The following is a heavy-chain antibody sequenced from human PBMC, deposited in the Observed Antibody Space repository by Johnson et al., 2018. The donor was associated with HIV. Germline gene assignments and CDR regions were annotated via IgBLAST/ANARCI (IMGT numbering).Heavy chain of an antibody. CDR3: ARNRGDSPPDAFDI. D-gene: IGHD3-10*01. V-gene: IGHV3-7*02. Sequence: VQLVESGGGLVQPGGSLRLSCSASGFSFDSFWMTWVRQAPGKGLEWVANINQDGSETYYVDSVKGRFTISRDNAKNSLYLQMDSLRAEDTAVYYCARNRGDSPPDAFDIWGQG. CDR1: GFSFDSFW. J-gene: IGHJ3*02. CDR2: INQDGSET.